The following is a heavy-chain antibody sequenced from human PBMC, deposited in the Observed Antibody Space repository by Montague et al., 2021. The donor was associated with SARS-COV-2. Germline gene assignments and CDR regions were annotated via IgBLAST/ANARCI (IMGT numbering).Heavy chain of an antibody. Sequence: CAISGDSVSGNIATWNWIRQSPSRGLEWLGRTYYRSKWYNDYAESVKSRITIDPDTSKHQFSLHLNSVTPEDTVVYYCARIPVGSKYYFDFWGQGTLVTVSS. CDR1: GDSVSGNIAT. CDR3: ARIPVGSKYYFDF. V-gene: IGHV6-1*01. D-gene: IGHD2-2*01. J-gene: IGHJ4*02. CDR2: TYYRSKWYN.